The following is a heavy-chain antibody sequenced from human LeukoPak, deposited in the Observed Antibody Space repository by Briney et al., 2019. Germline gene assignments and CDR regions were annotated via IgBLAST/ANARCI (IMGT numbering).Heavy chain of an antibody. CDR1: GYTFTSYG. Sequence: ASVKVSYKASGYTFTSYGISWVRQAPGQGLEWMGWISAYNGNTNYAQKLQGRVTMTTDTSTSTAYMELRSLRSVDTAVYYCARDWASGWFNYYYYMDVWGKGTTVTISS. V-gene: IGHV1-18*01. CDR2: ISAYNGNT. D-gene: IGHD6-19*01. J-gene: IGHJ6*03. CDR3: ARDWASGWFNYYYYMDV.